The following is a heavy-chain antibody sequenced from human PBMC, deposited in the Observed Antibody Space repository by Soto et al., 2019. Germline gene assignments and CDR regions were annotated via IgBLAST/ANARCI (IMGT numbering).Heavy chain of an antibody. D-gene: IGHD3-3*01. J-gene: IGHJ4*02. V-gene: IGHV3-7*01. Sequence: GGSLRLSCAASGFTFSSYWMSWVRQAPGKGLEWVANIKQDGSEKYYVDSVKGRFTISRDNAKNSLYPQMNSLRAEDTAVYYCASVFGAYYDFWSGYYFDYWGQGTLVTVSS. CDR3: ASVFGAYYDFWSGYYFDY. CDR1: GFTFSSYW. CDR2: IKQDGSEK.